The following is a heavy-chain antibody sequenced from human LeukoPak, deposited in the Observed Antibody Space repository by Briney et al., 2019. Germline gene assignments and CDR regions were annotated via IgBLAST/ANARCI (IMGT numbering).Heavy chain of an antibody. V-gene: IGHV3-7*01. J-gene: IGHJ4*02. D-gene: IGHD3-3*01. CDR3: ATDRGWRPSGYYLYYFEY. Sequence: GGSLRLSCAASGFISSGYWMSWGRQAPGKGRGWGSNVKHDGIEKYYVDSVRGRFTISRDNTKNSMYLQLSSLRAEDTAVYYCATDRGWRPSGYYLYYFEYWGQGTLVTFSS. CDR2: VKHDGIEK. CDR1: GFISSGYW.